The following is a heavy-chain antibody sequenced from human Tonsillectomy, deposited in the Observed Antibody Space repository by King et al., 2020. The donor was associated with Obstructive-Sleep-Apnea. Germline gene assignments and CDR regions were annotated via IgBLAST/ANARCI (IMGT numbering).Heavy chain of an antibody. CDR3: ARGSGAAAVNWLDP. Sequence: VQLQQWGAGLLKPSETLSLTCAVYGGSFSDYYWSWIRQPPGKGLEWIGEINHSGNTNYNPALKSRGTISADTSNNQFSLKLSSGTAADTAVYYCARGSGAAAVNWLDPWGQGTLVTVSS. V-gene: IGHV4-34*01. J-gene: IGHJ5*02. CDR2: INHSGNT. CDR1: GGSFSDYY. D-gene: IGHD6-13*01.